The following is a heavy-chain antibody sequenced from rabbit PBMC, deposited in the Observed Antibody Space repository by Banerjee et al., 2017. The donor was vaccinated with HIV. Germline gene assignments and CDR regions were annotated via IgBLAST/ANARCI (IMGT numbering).Heavy chain of an antibody. CDR1: GFDFSSYG. CDR3: ARDLAGVTGWNFGL. J-gene: IGHJ4*01. CDR2: IDPVFGIT. V-gene: IGHV1S47*01. Sequence: QQQLEESGGGLVKPGGTLTLTCKASGFDFSSYGVSWVRQAPGRGLEWIGYIDPVFGITYYASWVNGRFTISSHNAQNTLYLQLNSLTAADTATYFCARDLAGVTGWNFGLWGPGTLVTVS. D-gene: IGHD4-1*01.